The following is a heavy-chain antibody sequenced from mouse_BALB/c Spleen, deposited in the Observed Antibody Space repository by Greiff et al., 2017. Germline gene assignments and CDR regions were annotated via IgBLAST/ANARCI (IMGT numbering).Heavy chain of an antibody. CDR2: ISSGSSTI. CDR3: ARSGYTPAWFAY. Sequence: EVKLVESGGGLVQPGGSRKLSCAASGFTFSSIGMHWVRQAPEKGLEWVAYISSGSSTIYYADTVKGRFTISRDNPKNTLFLQMTSLRSEDTAMYSCARSGYTPAWFAYWGQGTLVTVSA. J-gene: IGHJ3*01. V-gene: IGHV5-17*02. CDR1: GFTFSSIG. D-gene: IGHD4-1*01.